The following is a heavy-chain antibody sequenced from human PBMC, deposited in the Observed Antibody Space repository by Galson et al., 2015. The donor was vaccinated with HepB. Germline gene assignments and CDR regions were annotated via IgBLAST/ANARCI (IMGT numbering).Heavy chain of an antibody. J-gene: IGHJ3*01. Sequence: SVKVSCKASGGTFSSHVVSWVRQAPGQGLEWMGRIIPILSVQHYAQKFQGRVTISADKSTSTAYMELNSLRSEDTAVYFCASTKEGSPGFFDLWGQGTMVTVSS. V-gene: IGHV1-69*04. CDR3: ASTKEGSPGFFDL. CDR1: GGTFSSHV. CDR2: IIPILSVQ. D-gene: IGHD6-13*01.